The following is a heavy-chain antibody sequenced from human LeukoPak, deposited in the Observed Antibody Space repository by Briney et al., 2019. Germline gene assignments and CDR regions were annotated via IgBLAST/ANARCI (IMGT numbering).Heavy chain of an antibody. CDR1: GFTFSSYA. D-gene: IGHD2-15*01. CDR3: ARDGSRGCSGGSCYSGPGY. Sequence: TGGSLRLSCAASGFTFSSYAMHWVRQAPGKGLEWVAVISYDGSNKYYADSVKGRFTISGDNSKNTLYLQMNSLRAEDTAVYYCARDGSRGCSGGSCYSGPGYWGQGTLVTVSS. V-gene: IGHV3-30-3*01. CDR2: ISYDGSNK. J-gene: IGHJ4*02.